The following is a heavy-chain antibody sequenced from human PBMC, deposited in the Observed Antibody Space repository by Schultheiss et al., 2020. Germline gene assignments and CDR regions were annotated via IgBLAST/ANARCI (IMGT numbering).Heavy chain of an antibody. CDR3: AHSIVVVPAAIVWFDP. Sequence: SGPTLVKPTETLTLTCTVSGFSLSNARMGVSWIRQPPGKALEWLAHIFSNDEKSYSTSLKSRLTISKDTSKSQVVLTMTNMDPVDTATYYCAHSIVVVPAAIVWFDPWGQGTLVTVSS. CDR1: GFSLSNARMG. CDR2: IFSNDEK. J-gene: IGHJ5*02. D-gene: IGHD2-2*02. V-gene: IGHV2-26*01.